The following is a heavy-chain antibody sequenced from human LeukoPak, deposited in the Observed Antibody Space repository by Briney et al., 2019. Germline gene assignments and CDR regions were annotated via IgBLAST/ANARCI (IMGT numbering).Heavy chain of an antibody. Sequence: PSETLSLTCTVSGVSISSSSYYWGWIRQPPGKGLEWIGSIYYSGNTYYNPSLQSRVTISVDTSKNQFSLKLSSVTAADTAVYCCARHDPSAHPDYWGQGTLVTVSS. CDR3: ARHDPSAHPDY. CDR2: IYYSGNT. CDR1: GVSISSSSYY. J-gene: IGHJ4*02. V-gene: IGHV4-39*01.